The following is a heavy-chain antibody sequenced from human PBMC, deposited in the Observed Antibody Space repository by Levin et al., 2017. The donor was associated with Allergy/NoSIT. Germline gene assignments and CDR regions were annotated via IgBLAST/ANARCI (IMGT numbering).Heavy chain of an antibody. CDR3: ARGTRRGWPLDY. J-gene: IGHJ4*02. CDR2: IDQDGSEK. D-gene: IGHD2-15*01. V-gene: IGHV3-7*01. Sequence: PGGSLRLSCAASGFTFSSYWMTWVRQAPGMGLEWVANIDQDGSEKYYVDSVKGRFTISRDNAKNSLYLQMNSLTAEDTAVYYCARGTRRGWPLDYWGQGTLVTVSS. CDR1: GFTFSSYW.